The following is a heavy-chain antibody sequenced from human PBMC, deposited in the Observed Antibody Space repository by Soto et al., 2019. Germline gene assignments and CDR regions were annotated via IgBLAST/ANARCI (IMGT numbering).Heavy chain of an antibody. CDR3: ARAGTGGSSGYYRYFDY. CDR2: INPSGGST. J-gene: IGHJ4*02. V-gene: IGHV1-46*01. D-gene: IGHD3-22*01. CDR1: GYTFTSYY. Sequence: GASVKVSCKASGYTFTSYYMHWVRQAPGQGLEWMGIINPSGGSTSYAQKFQGRVTMTRDTSTSTVYMELSSLRSEDTAVYYCARAGTGGSSGYYRYFDYWGQGTLVTVPS.